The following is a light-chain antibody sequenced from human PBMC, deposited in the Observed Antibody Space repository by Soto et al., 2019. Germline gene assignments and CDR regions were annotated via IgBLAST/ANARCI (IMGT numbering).Light chain of an antibody. CDR1: QDISNY. J-gene: IGKJ3*01. CDR2: DAS. V-gene: IGKV1-33*01. Sequence: DIQMTQSPSSLSASVGDRVTITCQASQDISNYLNRYQQKPGKAPKLLIYDASNLETGVPSRFSGSGSGTDFTFTISSLQPEDIATYYCQQYDNLPTFTFGPGTKVDIK. CDR3: QQYDNLPTFT.